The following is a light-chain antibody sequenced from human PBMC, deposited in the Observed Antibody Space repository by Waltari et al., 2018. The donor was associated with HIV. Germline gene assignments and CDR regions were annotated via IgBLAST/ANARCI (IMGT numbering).Light chain of an antibody. CDR3: QSYDISLSASVV. Sequence: QSMLTQPPSVSGAPGQRVTISCTGSSSTIGADYDVHWYQQIPGTAPKLLNSGKKNRPSGVPDRFSASKSGTSASLTISGLQAEDEADYFCQSYDISLSASVVFGGGTRLTVL. J-gene: IGLJ2*01. CDR2: GKK. CDR1: SSTIGADYD. V-gene: IGLV1-40*01.